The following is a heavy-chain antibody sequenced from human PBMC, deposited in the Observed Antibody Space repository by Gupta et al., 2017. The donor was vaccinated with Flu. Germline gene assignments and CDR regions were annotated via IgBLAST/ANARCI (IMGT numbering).Heavy chain of an antibody. V-gene: IGHV3-23*01. Sequence: EVQLLESGGGLVQPGGSLRLSCAASGFTFSNYVMSWVRQAPGKGLEWVATISNGGGTTYYADSVEGRFTISRDSYTDTLYLQISSLRAEDTAVYYCAKSKSDWYLYFDSWGQGTLVTVSS. CDR2: ISNGGGTT. CDR3: AKSKSDWYLYFDS. J-gene: IGHJ4*02. D-gene: IGHD3-9*01. CDR1: GFTFSNYV.